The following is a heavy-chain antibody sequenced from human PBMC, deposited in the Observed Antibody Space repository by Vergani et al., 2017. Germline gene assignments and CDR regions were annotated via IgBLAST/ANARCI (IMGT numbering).Heavy chain of an antibody. D-gene: IGHD4-11*01. CDR2: ISYDGSNK. V-gene: IGHV3-30-3*01. Sequence: QVQLVESGGGVVQPGRSLRLSCAASRFTFSSYAMHWVRQAPGKGLEWVAVISYDGSNKYYADSVKGRFTISRDNSKNTLYLQMNSLRAEDTAVYYCARSDSSRYYYYMDVSGKGTTVTVSS. CDR3: ARSDSSRYYYYMDV. CDR1: RFTFSSYA. J-gene: IGHJ6*03.